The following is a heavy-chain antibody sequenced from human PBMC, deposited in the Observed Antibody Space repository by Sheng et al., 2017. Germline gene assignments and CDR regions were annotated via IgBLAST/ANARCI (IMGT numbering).Heavy chain of an antibody. CDR3: ARSKRVYYMDV. Sequence: QVQLQESGPGLVKPSQTLSLTCTVSGGSISSGSYYWSWIRQPAGKGLEWIGRIYTSGSTNYNPSLKSRVTISVDTSKNQFSLKLSSVTAADTAVYYCARSKRVYYMDVWGQGTTVTVSS. CDR1: GGSISSGSYY. D-gene: IGHD6-25*01. V-gene: IGHV4-61*02. CDR2: IYTSGST. J-gene: IGHJ6*03.